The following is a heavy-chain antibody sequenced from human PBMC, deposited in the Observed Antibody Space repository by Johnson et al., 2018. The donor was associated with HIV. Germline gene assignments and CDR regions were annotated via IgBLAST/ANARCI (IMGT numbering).Heavy chain of an antibody. CDR2: IGTAGDT. D-gene: IGHD5-24*01. CDR3: ARACRDGYTCDVYDI. Sequence: EQLVESGGGLVQPGGSLRLSCAASGFTFSSYDMHWVRQTTGKGLEWVSTIGTAGDTYYPGSVKGRFTISRENAKNSLYLQMNSLRAEDTAVYYCARACRDGYTCDVYDIWGQGTMFTVSS. CDR1: GFTFSSYD. V-gene: IGHV3-13*01. J-gene: IGHJ3*02.